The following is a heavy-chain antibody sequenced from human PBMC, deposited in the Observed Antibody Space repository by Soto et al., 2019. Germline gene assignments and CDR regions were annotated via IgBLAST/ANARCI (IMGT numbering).Heavy chain of an antibody. CDR3: ARGAFSTMVHTLHYYYYGMDV. D-gene: IGHD3-10*01. V-gene: IGHV1-69*13. CDR1: GGTFSSYA. Sequence: SVKVSCKASGGTFSSYAISWVRQAPGQGLEWMGGIIPIFGTANYAQKFQGRVTITADESTSTAYMELSSLRSEDTAVYYCARGAFSTMVHTLHYYYYGMDVWGQGTTVTVSS. CDR2: IIPIFGTA. J-gene: IGHJ6*02.